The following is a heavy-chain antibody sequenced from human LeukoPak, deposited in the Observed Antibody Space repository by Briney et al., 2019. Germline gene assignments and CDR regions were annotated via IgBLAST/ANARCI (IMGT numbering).Heavy chain of an antibody. Sequence: GGSLRLSCAVSGFTFTSYWMSWVRQAPGKGLEWVASIKDGGSVKYYVDSVKGRFTISRDNAKNSLHLQMDSLRAEDTAVYYCARIQLFHGDFDYWGQGTLVTVSS. J-gene: IGHJ4*02. V-gene: IGHV3-7*03. CDR2: IKDGGSVK. D-gene: IGHD3-10*02. CDR1: GFTFTSYW. CDR3: ARIQLFHGDFDY.